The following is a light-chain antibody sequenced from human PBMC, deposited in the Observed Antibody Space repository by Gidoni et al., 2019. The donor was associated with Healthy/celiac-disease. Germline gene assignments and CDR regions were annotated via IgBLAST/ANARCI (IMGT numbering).Light chain of an antibody. Sequence: AIRMTQSPSSPSASTGDRVTITCRASQGISSYLAWYQQKPGKAPKLLIYAASTFQSGVPSRFSGSGSGTDFTLTISCLQSEDFATYYCQQYYSYPPYTFGQGTKLEIK. CDR1: QGISSY. V-gene: IGKV1-8*01. CDR2: AAS. CDR3: QQYYSYPPYT. J-gene: IGKJ2*01.